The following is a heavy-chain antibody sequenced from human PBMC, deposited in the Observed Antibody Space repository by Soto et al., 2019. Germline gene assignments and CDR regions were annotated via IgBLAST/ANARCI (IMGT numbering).Heavy chain of an antibody. V-gene: IGHV3-15*07. Sequence: EVQLVESGGGLVKPGGSLRLSCAASGFSFSNAWMIWVRQAPGKGLEWVGLIKRKADGETTDYATPVKGRFTISRDDSKNTVYLQMNSLKTEDTAVYYCTTGVAGYNPFDYWGQGTLVNVSS. CDR1: GFSFSNAW. CDR2: IKRKADGETT. J-gene: IGHJ4*02. D-gene: IGHD5-12*01. CDR3: TTGVAGYNPFDY.